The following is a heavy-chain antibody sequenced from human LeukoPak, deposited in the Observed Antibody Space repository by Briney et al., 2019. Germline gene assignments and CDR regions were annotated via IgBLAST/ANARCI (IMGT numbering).Heavy chain of an antibody. CDR2: IKSKTDGGTT. D-gene: IGHD3-22*01. Sequence: GGSLRLSCAASGFTFSNAWMSWVRQAPGKGLEWVVRIKSKTDGGTTDYAAPVKGRFTISRDDSKNTLYLQMNSLKTEDTAVYYCTTPYYDSSGYTSDYWGQGTLVTVSS. J-gene: IGHJ4*02. V-gene: IGHV3-15*01. CDR1: GFTFSNAW. CDR3: TTPYYDSSGYTSDY.